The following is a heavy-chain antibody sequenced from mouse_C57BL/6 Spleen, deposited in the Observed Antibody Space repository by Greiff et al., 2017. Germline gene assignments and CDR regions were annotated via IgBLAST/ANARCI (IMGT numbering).Heavy chain of an antibody. V-gene: IGHV1-81*01. CDR1: GYTFTSYG. CDR2: IYPRSGNT. D-gene: IGHD1-1*01. J-gene: IGHJ2*01. Sequence: QVRLQQPGAELVRPGSSVKLSCKASGYTFTSYGISWVKQRTGQGLEWIGEIYPRSGNTYYNEKFKGKATLTADKSSSTAYMELRSLTSEDSAVYFCARLTTTVVAYYFDYWGQGTTLTVSS. CDR3: ARLTTTVVAYYFDY.